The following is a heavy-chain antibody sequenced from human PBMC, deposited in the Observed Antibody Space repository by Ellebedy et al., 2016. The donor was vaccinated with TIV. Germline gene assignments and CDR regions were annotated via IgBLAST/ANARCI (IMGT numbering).Heavy chain of an antibody. CDR2: IYYSGST. V-gene: IGHV4-30-4*01. CDR1: GGSISSGDYY. Sequence: SETLSLTXTVSGGSISSGDYYWSWIRQPPGKGLEWIGYIYYSGSTYYNPSLKSRVTISVDTSKNQFSLKLSSVTAADTAVYYCARASDSGYESPDYWGQGTLVTVSS. D-gene: IGHD5-12*01. CDR3: ARASDSGYESPDY. J-gene: IGHJ4*02.